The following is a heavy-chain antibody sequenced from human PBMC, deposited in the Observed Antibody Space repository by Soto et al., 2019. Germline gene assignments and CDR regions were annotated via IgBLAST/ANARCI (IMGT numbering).Heavy chain of an antibody. D-gene: IGHD2-2*01. CDR3: ARDPSSTSSGSLGG. Sequence: QVQLQQWGAGLLKPSETLSLTCAVYGGSFGGYYWSWIRQPPGKGLEWIGEINHSGSTNYNPSLKSRVTISVDTSKNQFSLKLSSVTAADTAVYYCARDPSSTSSGSLGGWGQGTLVTVSS. CDR1: GGSFGGYY. CDR2: INHSGST. V-gene: IGHV4-34*01. J-gene: IGHJ4*02.